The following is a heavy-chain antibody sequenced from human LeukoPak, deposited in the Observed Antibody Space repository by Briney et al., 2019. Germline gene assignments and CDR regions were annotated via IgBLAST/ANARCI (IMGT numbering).Heavy chain of an antibody. J-gene: IGHJ4*02. D-gene: IGHD3-9*01. CDR2: INAGNGNT. CDR3: ARVNYDILTGYSGAVYYFDY. Sequence: ASVKVSCKASGYTFTSYAMHWVRQAPGQRLEWMEWINAGNGNTKYSQKFQGRVTITRDTSASTAYMELSSLRSEDTAVYYCARVNYDILTGYSGAVYYFDYWGQGTLVTVSS. V-gene: IGHV1-3*01. CDR1: GYTFTSYA.